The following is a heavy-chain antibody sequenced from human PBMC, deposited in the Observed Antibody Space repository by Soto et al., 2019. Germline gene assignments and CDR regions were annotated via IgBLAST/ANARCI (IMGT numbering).Heavy chain of an antibody. CDR3: AREYWYYDFWSGYRTYYYYGMDV. J-gene: IGHJ6*02. CDR1: GESFGGYY. D-gene: IGHD3-3*01. CDR2: INHSGST. V-gene: IGHV4-34*01. Sequence: SLTCAVYGESFGGYYWSWIRQPPGKGLEWRGEINHSGSTNYNPSLKSRVTISVDTSKNQFSLKLRSVTAADTAVYYCAREYWYYDFWSGYRTYYYYGMDVWGQGTTVTVYS.